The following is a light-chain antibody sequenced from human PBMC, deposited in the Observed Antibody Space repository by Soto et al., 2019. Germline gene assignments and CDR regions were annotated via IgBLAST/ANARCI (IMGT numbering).Light chain of an antibody. CDR3: QQYNSYSPWT. V-gene: IGKV1-5*03. J-gene: IGKJ1*01. Sequence: DIQLTQSPSTLSASVGDRVTPTCRASQSVLNWLAWYQQKPGKAPKLLIYKASSLQSGVPSRFSGSGSGTEFTLTISSLQPDDFATYYCQQYNSYSPWTFGQGTKVDI. CDR1: QSVLNW. CDR2: KAS.